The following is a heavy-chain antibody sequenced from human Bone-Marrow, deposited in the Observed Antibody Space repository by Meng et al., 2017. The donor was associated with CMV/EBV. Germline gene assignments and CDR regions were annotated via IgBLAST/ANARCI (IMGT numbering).Heavy chain of an antibody. V-gene: IGHV1-69*05. Sequence: SVKVSCKASGGTFSSYAISWVRQAPGQGLEWMGGIIPIFGTANYAQNFQGRVTITTDESRSTAYMELSSLRSEDTAVYHCARIGLCSGTTCYTGDYSSHHFDYWGQGTLVTVSS. J-gene: IGHJ4*02. D-gene: IGHD2-2*02. CDR3: ARIGLCSGTTCYTGDYSSHHFDY. CDR2: IIPIFGTA. CDR1: GGTFSSYA.